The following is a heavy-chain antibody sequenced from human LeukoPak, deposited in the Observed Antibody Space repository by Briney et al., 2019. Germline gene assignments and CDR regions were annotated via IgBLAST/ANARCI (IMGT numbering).Heavy chain of an antibody. Sequence: QPGGSLRLSCAVSGFTFSSYSMNWVRQAPGKGLEWVSYISSSSSYIYYADSVKGRFTISRDNDKNSLYLQMNSLRDEDTAVYYCARLSAGMDVWGQGTTVTASS. J-gene: IGHJ6*02. V-gene: IGHV3-48*02. CDR2: ISSSSSYI. CDR3: ARLSAGMDV. CDR1: GFTFSSYS.